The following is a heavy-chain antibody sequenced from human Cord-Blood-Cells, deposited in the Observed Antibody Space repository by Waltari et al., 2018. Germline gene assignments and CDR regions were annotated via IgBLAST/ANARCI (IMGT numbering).Heavy chain of an antibody. V-gene: IGHV4-39*07. CDR1: GGSIRSSSYY. CDR2: IYYSGST. Sequence: QLQLQESGPGLVKPSETLSLTCTVSGGSIRSSSYYWGWIRTPPGKGLEWIGSIYYSGSTYYNPSLKSRVTISVDTSKNQFSLKLSSVTAADTAVYYCARGPPYDSSGYYYFDYWGQGTLVTVSS. J-gene: IGHJ4*02. CDR3: ARGPPYDSSGYYYFDY. D-gene: IGHD3-22*01.